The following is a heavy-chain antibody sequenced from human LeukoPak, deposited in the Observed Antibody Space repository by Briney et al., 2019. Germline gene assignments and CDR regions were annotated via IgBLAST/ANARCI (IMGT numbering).Heavy chain of an antibody. V-gene: IGHV4-39*02. CDR3: ARESFAMVRGVIIAAGWVDY. J-gene: IGHJ4*02. Sequence: PSETLSLTCTVSGGSISSSSYYWGWIRQPPGKGLEWIGSIYYSGSTYYNPSLKSRVTISLDTSKNHFSLKLNSVTAADTAVYYCARESFAMVRGVIIAAGWVDYWGQGTLVTVSS. D-gene: IGHD3-10*01. CDR2: IYYSGST. CDR1: GGSISSSSYY.